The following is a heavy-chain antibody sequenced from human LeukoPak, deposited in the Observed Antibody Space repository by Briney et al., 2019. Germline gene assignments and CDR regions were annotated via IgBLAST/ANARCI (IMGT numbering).Heavy chain of an antibody. J-gene: IGHJ6*03. CDR2: IYYSGST. CDR3: ARDGLPAFYYYYYMDV. Sequence: PSETLSLTCTVSGGSISSSSYYWGWIRQPPGKGLEWIGNIYYSGSTYYNPSLKSRVTISLDTSKNQFSLKLSSVTAADTAVYYCARDGLPAFYYYYYMDVWGKGTTVTISS. D-gene: IGHD3/OR15-3a*01. CDR1: GGSISSSSYY. V-gene: IGHV4-39*07.